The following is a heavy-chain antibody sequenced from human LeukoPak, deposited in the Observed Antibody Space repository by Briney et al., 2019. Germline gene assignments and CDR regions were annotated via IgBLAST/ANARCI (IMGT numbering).Heavy chain of an antibody. Sequence: GGSLRLSCAASGFTFSSYAMHWVRQAPGKGLEWVAVISYDGSNKYYADSVKGRFTISRDNYKNTLYLQMNSRRAEDTAVYYCASFHRKVATDYWGQGTLVTVSS. J-gene: IGHJ4*02. CDR2: ISYDGSNK. D-gene: IGHD5-12*01. CDR3: ASFHRKVATDY. V-gene: IGHV3-30*01. CDR1: GFTFSSYA.